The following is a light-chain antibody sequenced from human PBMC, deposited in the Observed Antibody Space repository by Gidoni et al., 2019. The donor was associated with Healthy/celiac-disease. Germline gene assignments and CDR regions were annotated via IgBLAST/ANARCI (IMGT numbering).Light chain of an antibody. V-gene: IGKV1-39*01. J-gene: IGKJ1*01. CDR1: QSISSY. Sequence: DIQMTQSPSSLSASVGDRVTITCRASQSISSYLNWYQQKPGKAPKLLIYDASSLQSGVPSRFSGSGSGTDFTLTISSLQPEDFATYYCQQSYSTPRVTFGQGTKVEIK. CDR2: DAS. CDR3: QQSYSTPRVT.